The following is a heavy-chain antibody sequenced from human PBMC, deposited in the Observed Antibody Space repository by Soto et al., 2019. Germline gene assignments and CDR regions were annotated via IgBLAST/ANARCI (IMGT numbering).Heavy chain of an antibody. Sequence: EVQLVESGGGLIQPGGSLRLSCAASGFTVSSDYMRWVRQAPGKGLEWVSVIYTGGSTYYADSVKGRFTFSRDNSKNTLYLQMNSLRAEDTGVYYCARAYGGNPALFDPWGQGTLVTVAS. D-gene: IGHD4-17*01. CDR2: IYTGGST. J-gene: IGHJ5*02. CDR1: GFTVSSDY. V-gene: IGHV3-53*01. CDR3: ARAYGGNPALFDP.